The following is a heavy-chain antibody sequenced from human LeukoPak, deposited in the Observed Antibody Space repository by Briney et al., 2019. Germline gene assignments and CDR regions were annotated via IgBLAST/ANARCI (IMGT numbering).Heavy chain of an antibody. CDR3: ARIDFWSDYPKDY. CDR2: IYYRGST. Sequence: PSETLSLTCTVSGGAISTYYWSWIRQPPGKGLEWIGYIYYRGSTNYNPSLKSRVTISVDTSKNQFSLKLSSVTAADTAVYYCARIDFWSDYPKDYWGQGTLVTVSS. V-gene: IGHV4-59*01. J-gene: IGHJ4*02. D-gene: IGHD3-3*01. CDR1: GGAISTYY.